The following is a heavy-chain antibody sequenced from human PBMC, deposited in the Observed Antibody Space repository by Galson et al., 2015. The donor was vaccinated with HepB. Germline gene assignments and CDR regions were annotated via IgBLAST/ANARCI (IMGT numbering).Heavy chain of an antibody. CDR2: ISGDGTTI. V-gene: IGHV3-23*01. Sequence: SLRLSCAASGFSFSGYGMTWVRQVPGKGLEWVSGISGDGTTIYYADSVKGRFTISRDNSKSTLDLQMNSLRAEDTAVYYCAKRGYCRSDICYHYFDYWGQGTLVTVSS. CDR3: AKRGYCRSDICYHYFDY. D-gene: IGHD2-15*01. CDR1: GFSFSGYG. J-gene: IGHJ4*02.